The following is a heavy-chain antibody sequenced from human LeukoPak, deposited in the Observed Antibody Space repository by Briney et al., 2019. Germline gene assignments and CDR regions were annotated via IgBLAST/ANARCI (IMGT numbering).Heavy chain of an antibody. CDR3: AKEDYGSGRDYYYYYGMDV. D-gene: IGHD3-10*01. V-gene: IGHV3-23*01. J-gene: IGHJ6*02. CDR1: GFTFSNYA. CDR2: ISGSSGST. Sequence: PGGSLRLSCAASGFTFSNYAMSWVRQAPGKGLEWVSGISGSSGSTYYADSVKGRFTISRDNSKNTLYLQMNSLRAEDTAVYYCAKEDYGSGRDYYYYYGMDVWGQETTVTVSS.